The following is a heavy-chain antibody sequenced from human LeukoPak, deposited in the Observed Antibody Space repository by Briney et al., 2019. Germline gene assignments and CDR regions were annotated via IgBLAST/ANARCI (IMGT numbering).Heavy chain of an antibody. V-gene: IGHV3-74*01. J-gene: IGHJ3*01. Sequence: GGSLRLSCTASGFSLYKHWMHWVRQAPGGGLVWVSRIDPDGVGSDSADSVRGRFTISRDNARNTLYLQMESLRAEDTAVYYCARPPDSLANAYDVWGQGTMVTVSS. CDR3: ARPPDSLANAYDV. D-gene: IGHD3-22*01. CDR2: IDPDGVGS. CDR1: GFSLYKHW.